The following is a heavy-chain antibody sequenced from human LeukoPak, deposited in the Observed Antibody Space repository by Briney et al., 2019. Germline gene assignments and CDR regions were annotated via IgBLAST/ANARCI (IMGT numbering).Heavy chain of an antibody. J-gene: IGHJ3*01. V-gene: IGHV3-74*01. CDR1: GFTFGNSW. CDR2: INADGSTT. D-gene: IGHD1-14*01. Sequence: GGSLRLSCAASGFTFGNSWVHWVRQAPGKGLVWVSLINADGSTTSYADSVKGRFTISRDNARNTLSLEMNSLTIEDTAVYYCIVVVEPPDSDGFDVWGKGTMITVSS. CDR3: IVVVEPPDSDGFDV.